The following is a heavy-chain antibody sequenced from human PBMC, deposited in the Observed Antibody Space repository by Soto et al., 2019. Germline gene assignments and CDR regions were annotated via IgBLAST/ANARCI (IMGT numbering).Heavy chain of an antibody. Sequence: EVQLVESGGGLVKPGGSLRLSCAASGFTFSNAWMNWVRQAPGKGLEWVGLIKSKTDGGTTDYAAPVKGRFTISRDDSKNTLYLQMNSLKTEDTAVYYCTTDRGTVVVTAILSDYWGQGTLVTVSS. J-gene: IGHJ4*02. CDR2: IKSKTDGGTT. CDR1: GFTFSNAW. D-gene: IGHD2-21*02. CDR3: TTDRGTVVVTAILSDY. V-gene: IGHV3-15*07.